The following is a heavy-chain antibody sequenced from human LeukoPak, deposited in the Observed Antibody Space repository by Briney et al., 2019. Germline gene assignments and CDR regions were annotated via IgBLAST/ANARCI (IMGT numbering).Heavy chain of an antibody. CDR2: IKSKIGGGTR. D-gene: IGHD1-7*01. CDR1: GFTFSKAW. CDR3: TAGTGTSDFDY. Sequence: PGGSLRLSCAASGFTFSKAWMSWVRQAPAKGLEWVGRIKSKIGGGTRDFAAPVKARVTISRDESKHTLYLQMNNLKIEDTGVYYCTAGTGTSDFDYWGQGTLVTVSS. J-gene: IGHJ4*02. V-gene: IGHV3-15*01.